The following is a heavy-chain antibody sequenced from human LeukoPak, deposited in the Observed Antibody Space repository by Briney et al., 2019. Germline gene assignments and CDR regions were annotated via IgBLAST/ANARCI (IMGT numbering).Heavy chain of an antibody. Sequence: GASVKVSCKASGGTFSSYAISWVRQAPGQGLEWMGRIIPILGIANYAQKFQGRVTITADKSTSTAYMELSSLRSEDTAVYYCARGSGSVLSPNDYWGQGTLVTVSS. D-gene: IGHD5-12*01. CDR2: IIPILGIA. CDR1: GGTFSSYA. J-gene: IGHJ4*02. CDR3: ARGSGSVLSPNDY. V-gene: IGHV1-69*04.